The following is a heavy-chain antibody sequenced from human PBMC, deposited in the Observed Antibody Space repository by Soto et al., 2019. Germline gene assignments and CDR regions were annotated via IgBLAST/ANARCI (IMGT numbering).Heavy chain of an antibody. V-gene: IGHV4-31*03. D-gene: IGHD6-19*01. Sequence: QVQLQESGPELVKPSQTLSLTCSVSGGSITTNGHYWTWIRQHPGQGLEWIAYIYYTGNSYLNPSLKSRLSISVDTSKNQFSVELRSVTAADTAVYYCAREQWGFDSWGQGTLVTVSS. J-gene: IGHJ4*02. CDR3: AREQWGFDS. CDR1: GGSITTNGHY. CDR2: IYYTGNS.